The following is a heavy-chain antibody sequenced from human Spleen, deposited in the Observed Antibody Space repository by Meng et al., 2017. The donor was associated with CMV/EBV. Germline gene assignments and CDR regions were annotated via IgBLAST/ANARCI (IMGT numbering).Heavy chain of an antibody. CDR2: IYHTGST. CDR1: GASISSGNFY. D-gene: IGHD2-15*01. J-gene: IGHJ4*02. CDR3: AREVAY. Sequence: LRLSCIVSGASISSGNFYWSWIRQLPGKGMEWVGYIYHTGSTKYNPSLKSRVTVSMDTTKNHISLRLSSVTAADTAVYYCAREVAYWGQGTLVTVSS. V-gene: IGHV4-30-4*01.